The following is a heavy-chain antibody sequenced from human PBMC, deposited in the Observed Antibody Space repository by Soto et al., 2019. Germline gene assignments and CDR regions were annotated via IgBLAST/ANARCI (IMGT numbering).Heavy chain of an antibody. V-gene: IGHV6-1*01. CDR3: ARGEQYSGRIFDY. D-gene: IGHD1-26*01. CDR1: GDSVSSNSAG. CDR2: TYYRSKWYY. J-gene: IGHJ4*01. Sequence: TLSLTCAITGDSVSSNSAGWSWVRQSPSRGLEWLGRTYYRSKWYYEYAVSVRGRVTINPDTSKNQYSLQLNSVTPEDTAVYFCARGEQYSGRIFDYWGQGTLVTVSS.